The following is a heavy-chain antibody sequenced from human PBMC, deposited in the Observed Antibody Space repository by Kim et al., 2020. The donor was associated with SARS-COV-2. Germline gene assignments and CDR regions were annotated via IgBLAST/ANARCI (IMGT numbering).Heavy chain of an antibody. CDR1: GGSISSYY. CDR3: ASSYYDFWSGSRSRENYGMDV. J-gene: IGHJ6*02. Sequence: SETLSLTCTVSGGSISSYYWSWIRQPAGKGLEWIGRIYTSGSTNYNPSLKSRVTMSVDTSKNQFSLKLSSVTAADTAVYYCASSYYDFWSGSRSRENYGMDVWGQGTTVTVSS. CDR2: IYTSGST. D-gene: IGHD3-3*01. V-gene: IGHV4-4*07.